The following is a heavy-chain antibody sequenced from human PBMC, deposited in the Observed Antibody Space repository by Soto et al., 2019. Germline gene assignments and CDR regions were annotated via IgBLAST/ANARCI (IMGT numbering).Heavy chain of an antibody. CDR1: GDIVSSYT. J-gene: IGHJ6*02. D-gene: IGHD6-19*01. CDR3: AAGGGPQAVDRSLYYYGMDD. Sequence: QVQLVQSGAEVKKPGSSGKASCKAYGDIVSSYTISWLQQAPRPGLECMGGIIPIIDSVGYAEKYRGRVTITADKSSSTAHMELNDLRSDNTAVYYCAAGGGPQAVDRSLYYYGMDDLRQGTPVTVSS. V-gene: IGHV1-69*06. CDR2: IIPIIDSV.